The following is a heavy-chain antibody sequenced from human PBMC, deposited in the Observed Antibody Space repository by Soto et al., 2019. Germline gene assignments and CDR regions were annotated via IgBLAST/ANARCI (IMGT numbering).Heavy chain of an antibody. CDR2: ISGSNIYT. Sequence: GGSLRLSCAASGFTFSDYYMSWIRQAPGKGLEWISYISGSNIYTNYADSVKGRFTISRDNANNSLYLQMDSLRVEDTAVYYCARDGGEVIPAAIGGGHGMDVWGQGTTVTVSS. V-gene: IGHV3-11*06. J-gene: IGHJ6*02. CDR1: GFTFSDYY. D-gene: IGHD2-2*01. CDR3: ARDGGEVIPAAIGGGHGMDV.